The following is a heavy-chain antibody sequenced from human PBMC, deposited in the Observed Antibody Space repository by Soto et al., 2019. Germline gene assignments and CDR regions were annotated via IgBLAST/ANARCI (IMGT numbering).Heavy chain of an antibody. J-gene: IGHJ4*02. Sequence: EVQLLESGGGLVQPGGSLRLSCAASGFTFSNYAMGWVRQGPGTGLEWVSSIGRIGGGTHYVDSVKGRFTISRDDSKSTVYLQMNNLRADDTAIYYCAKRSVTDTYYFDFWGQGTLVTVSS. CDR2: IGRIGGGT. V-gene: IGHV3-23*01. D-gene: IGHD6-19*01. CDR1: GFTFSNYA. CDR3: AKRSVTDTYYFDF.